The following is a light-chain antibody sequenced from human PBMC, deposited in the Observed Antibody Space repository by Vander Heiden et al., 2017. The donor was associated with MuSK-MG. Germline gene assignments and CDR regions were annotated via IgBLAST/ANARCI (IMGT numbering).Light chain of an antibody. J-gene: IGKJ1*01. CDR1: PSVFYSSNNKNY. V-gene: IGKV4-1*01. CDR2: WAS. Sequence: DIVMTQSPYSLAVSPGERATLHCKSPPSVFYSSNNKNYLAWYQQKPGQAPKLLIYWASTRESGVPDRFSGSGSGTDFTLTISSLQAEDVAVYYCQQYYNVPRTFGQGTKVEIK. CDR3: QQYYNVPRT.